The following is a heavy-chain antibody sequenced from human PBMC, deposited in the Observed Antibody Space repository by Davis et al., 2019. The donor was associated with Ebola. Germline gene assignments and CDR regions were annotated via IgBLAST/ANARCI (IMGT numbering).Heavy chain of an antibody. Sequence: ASVTVSCQASGYTFTSYAMNCVRHPPRRGLDWMEWINTNTGNPTYAQGFTGRFCVSCDTSVSTSYLQISSLKAEDTAVYYCAKYKSLYGGDSFDLWGQGTLVTVSS. V-gene: IGHV7-4-1*02. CDR3: AKYKSLYGGDSFDL. CDR2: INTNTGNP. J-gene: IGHJ4*02. D-gene: IGHD1-1*01. CDR1: GYTFTSYA.